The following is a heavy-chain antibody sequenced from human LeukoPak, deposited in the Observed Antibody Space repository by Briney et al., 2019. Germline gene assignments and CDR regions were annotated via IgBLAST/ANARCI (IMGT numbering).Heavy chain of an antibody. CDR3: ARDSGYGSADY. CDR2: IYYSGNT. V-gene: IGHV4-31*03. CDR1: GDSIRSGNYY. Sequence: SETLCLTCTVSGDSIRSGNYYWSWIRQLPVKGVEWIGYIYYSGNTYYNPSLKSRVTMSVDTSKNQFSLKLNSVTAADTAVYYCARDSGYGSADYWGQGTLVTVSS. J-gene: IGHJ4*02. D-gene: IGHD3-10*01.